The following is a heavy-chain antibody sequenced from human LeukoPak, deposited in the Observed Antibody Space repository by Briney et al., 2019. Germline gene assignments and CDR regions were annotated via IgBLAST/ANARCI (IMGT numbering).Heavy chain of an antibody. CDR3: ARSGASCYLGCGFDY. D-gene: IGHD2-15*01. V-gene: IGHV3-11*04. CDR2: ISSSGSNT. CDR1: GFIFSDYY. Sequence: GGSLGLSCAASGFIFSDYYMNWIRQAPGKGLEWVSYISSSGSNTYYADSVKGRFTISRDNAKNLLYLQMSSLSAEDTAVYYCARSGASCYLGCGFDYCGQGTLVTVSS. J-gene: IGHJ4*02.